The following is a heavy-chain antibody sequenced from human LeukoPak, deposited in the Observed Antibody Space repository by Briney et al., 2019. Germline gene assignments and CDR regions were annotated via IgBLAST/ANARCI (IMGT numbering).Heavy chain of an antibody. J-gene: IGHJ4*02. CDR2: ISYDGSNK. CDR1: GFTFSSYG. Sequence: GGSLRLSCAASGFTFSSYGMHWVRQAPGKGLEWVAVISYDGSNKYYADSVKGRFTISRDNSKNTLYLQMNSLRAEDTAVYYCAKDPDSGSYYREEGSFFDYWGQGTLVTVSS. CDR3: AKDPDSGSYYREEGSFFDY. V-gene: IGHV3-30*18. D-gene: IGHD1-26*01.